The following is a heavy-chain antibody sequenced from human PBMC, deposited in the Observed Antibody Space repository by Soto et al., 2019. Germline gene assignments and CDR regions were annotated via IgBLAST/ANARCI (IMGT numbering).Heavy chain of an antibody. CDR3: SRAPRQNRCLDWLDP. J-gene: IGHJ5*01. Sequence: SETLSLTCTVSGGSISSGGYYWSWIRQHPGKGLEWIGYTYYSGSTYYDPSLKRRVTLSVDTSKNQFSLKLSYVSATDTAVSNCSRAPRQNRCLDWLDPWGQGTLVTVSS. CDR2: TYYSGST. CDR1: GGSISSGGYY. V-gene: IGHV4-31*03.